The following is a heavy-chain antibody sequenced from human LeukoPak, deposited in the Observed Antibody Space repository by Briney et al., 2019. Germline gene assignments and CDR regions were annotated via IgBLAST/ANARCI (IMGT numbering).Heavy chain of an antibody. D-gene: IGHD6-13*01. V-gene: IGHV4-39*02. CDR2: INYSGST. J-gene: IGHJ5*02. CDR3: ARESRSSWSNWFDP. CDR1: GGSISNTFYY. Sequence: PSETLSLTCTVSGGSISNTFYYWGWIRQPPGKGLEWIGSINYSGSTYYNPSLKSRVTISIDTSKNQFSLKLSSVTAADTAVYYCARESRSSWSNWFDPWGQGTLVTVSS.